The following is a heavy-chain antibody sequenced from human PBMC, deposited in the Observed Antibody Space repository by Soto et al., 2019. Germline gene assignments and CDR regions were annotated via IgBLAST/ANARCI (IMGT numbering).Heavy chain of an antibody. CDR2: ISSTSSTI. V-gene: IGHV3-48*02. J-gene: IGHJ5*02. D-gene: IGHD1-26*01. Sequence: GGSLRLSCAASGFVFRSYSLNWVRQAPGKGLEWISYISSTSSTIYYADSVKGRITVSRDNAKNSLFLQMDSLRDEDTAVYHCVLVSGSYSTWFDAWGQGTLVTVSS. CDR3: VLVSGSYSTWFDA. CDR1: GFVFRSYS.